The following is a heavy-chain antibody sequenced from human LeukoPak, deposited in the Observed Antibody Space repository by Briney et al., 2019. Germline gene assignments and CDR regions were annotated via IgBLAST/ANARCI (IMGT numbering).Heavy chain of an antibody. CDR3: AKSAPKTYYDFWSGPPIYMDV. D-gene: IGHD3-3*01. CDR2: ISGSGGST. CDR1: GFTFSSYA. Sequence: PGGSLRLSCTAFGFTFSSYAMSWVRQAPRKGLEWVSAISGSGGSTYYADSVKGRFTISRDNSKNTLYLQMNSLRAEDTAVYYCAKSAPKTYYDFWSGPPIYMDVWGKGTTVTVSS. J-gene: IGHJ6*03. V-gene: IGHV3-23*01.